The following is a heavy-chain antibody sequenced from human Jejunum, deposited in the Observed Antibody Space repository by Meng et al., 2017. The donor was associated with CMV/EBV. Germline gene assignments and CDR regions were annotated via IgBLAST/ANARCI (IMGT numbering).Heavy chain of an antibody. J-gene: IGHJ4*03. Sequence: VEWVVLGVAWSRPGGPLSPSWAPSECPVSHNYMSWVRQAPGKGLEWVSVIYSGGSTYYADSVKDRFTISRDTSKNTVYLQMDSLRAEDTAVYYCARGAGSSSSRRYLDYWGQGTLVTVSS. V-gene: IGHV3-66*01. CDR3: ARGAGSSSSRRYLDY. CDR2: IYSGGST. D-gene: IGHD6-6*01. CDR1: ECPVSHNY.